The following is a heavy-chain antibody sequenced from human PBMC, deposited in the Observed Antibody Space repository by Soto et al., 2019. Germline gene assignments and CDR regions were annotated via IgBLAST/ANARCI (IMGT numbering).Heavy chain of an antibody. V-gene: IGHV1-3*01. Sequence: QVQLVQSGAEVKKPGASVKVSCKASGYTFTSYAMHWVRQAPGQKLEWMGWINAGNGNTKYSQKFQGRVTITRDTSASTAYMELSSLRSEDTAVYYCARAGLEDAFDIWGQGTMVTVSS. J-gene: IGHJ3*02. CDR1: GYTFTSYA. CDR2: INAGNGNT. D-gene: IGHD1-1*01. CDR3: ARAGLEDAFDI.